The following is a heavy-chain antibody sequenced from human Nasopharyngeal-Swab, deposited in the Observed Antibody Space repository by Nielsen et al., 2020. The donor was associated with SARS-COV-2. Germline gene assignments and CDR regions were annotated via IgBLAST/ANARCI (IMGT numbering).Heavy chain of an antibody. Sequence: GESLKISCAASGFTFSDYYMSWIRQAPGKGLEWVSYISSSGITIYYADSVKGRFTISRDNAKNSLYLQMNSLRAEDTAVYYCARPQCRGGGDCHYYFDYWGQGTLVTVPS. CDR3: ARPQCRGGGDCHYYFDY. CDR2: ISSSGITI. D-gene: IGHD2-21*02. V-gene: IGHV3-11*01. CDR1: GFTFSDYY. J-gene: IGHJ4*02.